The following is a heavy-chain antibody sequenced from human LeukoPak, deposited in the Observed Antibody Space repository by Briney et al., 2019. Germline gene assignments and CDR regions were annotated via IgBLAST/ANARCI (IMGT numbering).Heavy chain of an antibody. Sequence: YXXSXIRQXPGXGLXWIAYIYYSGXTNXNPSLKTRVTISVDXXXNQFSLKLSSVTAADTAVYYCGXXXXXXXXXXYWGXXXXVTVSS. CDR3: GXXXXXXXXXXY. J-gene: IGHJ4*02. CDR2: IYYSGXT. V-gene: IGHV4-59*12. CDR1: YX.